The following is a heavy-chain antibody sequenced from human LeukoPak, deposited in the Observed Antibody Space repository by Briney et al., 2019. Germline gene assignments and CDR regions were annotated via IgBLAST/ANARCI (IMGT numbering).Heavy chain of an antibody. CDR1: GFTFNNYW. CDR2: INSDGSSI. V-gene: IGHV3-74*01. J-gene: IGHJ6*02. D-gene: IGHD3-10*01. Sequence: GGSLRLSCAGSGFTFNNYWMHWVRQVPGKGLVWVSCINSDGSSISYADSVKGRFTISRDNAKNTLYLQMNSLRAEDTAVYYCARRTMAQPHGMDVWGQGTTVTVSS. CDR3: ARRTMAQPHGMDV.